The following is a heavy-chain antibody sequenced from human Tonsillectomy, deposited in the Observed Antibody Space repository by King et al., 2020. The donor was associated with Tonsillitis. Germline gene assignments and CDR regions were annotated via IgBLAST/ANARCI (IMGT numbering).Heavy chain of an antibody. CDR3: AKIEGGYSNGYDYYYMDV. CDR2: FSGSGGST. D-gene: IGHD5-18*01. J-gene: IGHJ6*03. CDR1: GFTFSSYD. V-gene: IGHV3-23*04. Sequence: QLVQSGGGLVQPGGSLRLSCAASGFTFSSYDMTWVRQAPGKGLEWVSGFSGSGGSTYYADSVKGRFTISRDNSKNTLYLQMDRLRAEDTAVYYCAKIEGGYSNGYDYYYMDVWGKGTTVTVSS.